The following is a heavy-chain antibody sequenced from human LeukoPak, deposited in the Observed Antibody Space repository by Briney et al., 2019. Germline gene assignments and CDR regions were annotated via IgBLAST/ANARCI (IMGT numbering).Heavy chain of an antibody. CDR3: AKDAFIVVMTAIRGDYFDY. CDR2: TSYDGSNK. CDR1: GFTFSSYA. V-gene: IGHV3-30*18. Sequence: GGSLRLSCAASGFTFSSYAMHWVRQAAGKGLEWDAVTSYDGSNKYYADSVKGRSTISRDNSKNTLYLQMNSLRAEDTAVYYCAKDAFIVVMTAIRGDYFDYWGQGTLVTVSS. J-gene: IGHJ4*02. D-gene: IGHD2-21*02.